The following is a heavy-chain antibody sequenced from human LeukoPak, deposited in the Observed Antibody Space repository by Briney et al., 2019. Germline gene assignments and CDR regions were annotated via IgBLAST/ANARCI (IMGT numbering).Heavy chain of an antibody. CDR1: GFTFSSYA. V-gene: IGHV3-23*01. CDR3: AKTRPLDSSSWSHGDY. Sequence: GGSPRLSCAASGFTFSSYAMSWVRQAPGKGLEWVSAISGSGDSTYYGDSVKGRFTISRDNSKNTLYLQMNSLRAEDTAVYYCAKTRPLDSSSWSHGDYWGQGTLVTVSS. CDR2: ISGSGDST. J-gene: IGHJ4*02. D-gene: IGHD6-13*01.